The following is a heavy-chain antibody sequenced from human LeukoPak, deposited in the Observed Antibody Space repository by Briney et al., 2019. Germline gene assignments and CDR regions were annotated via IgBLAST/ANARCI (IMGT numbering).Heavy chain of an antibody. J-gene: IGHJ6*03. CDR1: GFTFSDYY. CDR2: ISSSCSTI. CDR3: SKDGPQTTWELPIHLYCYYYYMHV. V-gene: IGHV3-11*04. D-gene: IGHD1-26*01. Sequence: PGGSLRLSCAASGFTFSDYYMSWIRQAPGKGLEWVSYISSSCSTIYYEDSSKGRFTISSDNAKNSLYLQMNSLIAEDKAVEYCSKDGPQTTWELPIHLYCYYYYMHVWAKEPRVSVPS.